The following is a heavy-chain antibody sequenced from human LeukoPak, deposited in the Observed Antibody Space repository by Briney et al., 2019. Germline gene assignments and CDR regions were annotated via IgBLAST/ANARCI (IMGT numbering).Heavy chain of an antibody. Sequence: SETLSLTCAVYGGSSNGYYWSWVRQPPGKGLEWIGEINHSGSTNYNPSLKSRVTISVDTSKNQFSLKLSSVTAADTAVYYCARGTAVAGYNWFDPWGQGTLVTASS. CDR1: GGSSNGYY. CDR3: ARGTAVAGYNWFDP. D-gene: IGHD6-19*01. CDR2: INHSGST. J-gene: IGHJ5*02. V-gene: IGHV4-34*01.